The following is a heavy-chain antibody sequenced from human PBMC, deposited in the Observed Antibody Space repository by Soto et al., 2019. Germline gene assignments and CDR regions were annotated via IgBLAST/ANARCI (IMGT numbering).Heavy chain of an antibody. CDR2: IWYDGSNK. CDR1: GFTFSSYG. D-gene: IGHD2-21*02. J-gene: IGHJ4*02. CDR3: ARDVGGNSYYFDY. V-gene: IGHV3-33*01. Sequence: QVQLVESGGGVVQPGRSLRLSCAASGFTFSSYGMHWVRQAPGKGLEWVAVIWYDGSNKYYADSVKGRFTISRDNSKNTLYLQMNSLRAEDTAVYYCARDVGGNSYYFDYWGQGTLVTVSS.